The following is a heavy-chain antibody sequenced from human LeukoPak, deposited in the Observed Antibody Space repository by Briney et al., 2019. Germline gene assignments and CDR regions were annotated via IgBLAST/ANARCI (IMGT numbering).Heavy chain of an antibody. V-gene: IGHV6-1*01. CDR3: ARNVAPAHFDY. Sequence: SQTLSLTCAISGDSVSSNSAAWNWMRQSPSRGLEWLGRTYYRSKWYTEYGVSVRSRITINSDTSKNQFSLQLNSMTPEDTALYYCARNVAPAHFDYWGQGALVTVSS. J-gene: IGHJ4*02. CDR2: TYYRSKWYT. D-gene: IGHD2-2*01. CDR1: GDSVSSNSAA.